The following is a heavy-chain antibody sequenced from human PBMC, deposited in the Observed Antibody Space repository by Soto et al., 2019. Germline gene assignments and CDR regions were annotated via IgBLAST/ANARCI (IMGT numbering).Heavy chain of an antibody. D-gene: IGHD1-1*01. Sequence: SETLSLTCTVSNGSISSPIYYWGWIRQPPGKGLEWIGSIHQTGSTYYNPSLQGRVTISVDTSKNQFSLKLSSVTAADTAMYFCAGRSSLASVQLFFREILNYNWLDPWGQGTLVTVSS. CDR3: AGRSSLASVQLFFREILNYNWLDP. CDR1: NGSISSPIYY. V-gene: IGHV4-39*01. J-gene: IGHJ5*02. CDR2: IHQTGST.